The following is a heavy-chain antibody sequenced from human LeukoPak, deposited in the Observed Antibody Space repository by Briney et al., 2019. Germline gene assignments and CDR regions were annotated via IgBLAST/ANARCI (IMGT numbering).Heavy chain of an antibody. Sequence: GGSLRLSCTVSGFTFSNLWMTWVRQAPGKGLEWVANIKRDGSDIYYMDSVKGRFTISRDNAKNSLYLQMNSLRAEDTAMYYCVGGSGWLGDSWGRGTPVTVSS. J-gene: IGHJ4*02. D-gene: IGHD6-19*01. CDR3: VGGSGWLGDS. V-gene: IGHV3-7*03. CDR2: IKRDGSDI. CDR1: GFTFSNLW.